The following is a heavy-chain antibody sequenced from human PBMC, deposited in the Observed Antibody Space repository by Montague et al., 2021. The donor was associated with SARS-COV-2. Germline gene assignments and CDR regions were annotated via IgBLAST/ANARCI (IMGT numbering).Heavy chain of an antibody. J-gene: IGHJ4*02. CDR2: ISSSSSYI. D-gene: IGHD3-22*01. CDR3: ARDGDYYDSSGILDY. V-gene: IGHV3-21*01. CDR1: GFTFSSYN. Sequence: SLRLSCAASGFTFSSYNMNWVRQAPGKGLEWVSSISSSSSYIYYADSVKGRFTISRGNAKNSLYLQMNSLRAEDTAVYYCARDGDYYDSSGILDYWGQGTLVTVSS.